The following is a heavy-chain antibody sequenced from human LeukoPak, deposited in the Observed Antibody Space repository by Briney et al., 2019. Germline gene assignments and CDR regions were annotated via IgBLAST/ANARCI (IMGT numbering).Heavy chain of an antibody. D-gene: IGHD1-26*01. CDR3: ARDWELLRSLYYYGMDV. Sequence: SETLSLTCTVSGGSISSSSYYWGWIRQPPGKGLEWIGSIYYSGSTYYNPSLKSRVTISVDTSKNQFSLKLSSVTAADTAVYYCARDWELLRSLYYYGMDVWDQGTTVTVSS. J-gene: IGHJ6*02. V-gene: IGHV4-39*07. CDR2: IYYSGST. CDR1: GGSISSSSYY.